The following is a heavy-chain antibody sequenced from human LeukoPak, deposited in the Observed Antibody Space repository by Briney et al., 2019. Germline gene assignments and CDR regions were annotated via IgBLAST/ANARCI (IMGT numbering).Heavy chain of an antibody. V-gene: IGHV3-23*01. D-gene: IGHD3-3*01. CDR2: ICGSGGST. CDR3: AKGNYDFWSGSDV. CDR1: GFTFSSYA. J-gene: IGHJ6*02. Sequence: PGGSLRLSCAASGFTFSSYAMSWVRQAPGKGLEWVSGICGSGGSTYYADSVKGRFTISRDNSKNTLYLQMNSLRAEDTAVYYCAKGNYDFWSGSDVWGQGTTVTVSS.